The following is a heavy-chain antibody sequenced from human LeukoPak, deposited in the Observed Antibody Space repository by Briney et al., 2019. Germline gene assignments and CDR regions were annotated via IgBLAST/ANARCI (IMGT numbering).Heavy chain of an antibody. V-gene: IGHV3-21*01. Sequence: YPGGTLRLSCAASGFTFSSYAMSWVRQAPGKGLEWVSSITSSSSSIYYTDSVKGRFTISRDNAKNSLYLQMNSLRAEDTAVYYCARRGAVAGTGDYWGQGTLVTVSS. CDR3: ARRGAVAGTGDY. D-gene: IGHD6-19*01. CDR1: GFTFSSYA. CDR2: ITSSSSSI. J-gene: IGHJ4*02.